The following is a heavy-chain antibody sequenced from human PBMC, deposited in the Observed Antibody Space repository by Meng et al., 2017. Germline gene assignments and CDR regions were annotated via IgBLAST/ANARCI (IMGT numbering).Heavy chain of an antibody. V-gene: IGHV4-4*07. CDR2: IYTSGCT. CDR1: GGSISSYY. Sequence: SETLSLTCTVSGGSISSYYWSWIRQPAGKGLEGIGRIYTSGCTNYNPSLKSRVTMSVDTSKNQFSLKLSSVTAADTAVYYCARGFSVGYDSSGYYYVPPYFDYWGQGTLVTVSS. J-gene: IGHJ4*02. CDR3: ARGFSVGYDSSGYYYVPPYFDY. D-gene: IGHD3-22*01.